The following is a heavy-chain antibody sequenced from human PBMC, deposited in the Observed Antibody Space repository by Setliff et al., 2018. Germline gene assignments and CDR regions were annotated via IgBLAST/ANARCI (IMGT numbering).Heavy chain of an antibody. J-gene: IGHJ5*02. V-gene: IGHV4-39*01. CDR3: ASNRAAMALDDP. D-gene: IGHD5-18*01. CDR1: GGSISAATYY. CDR2: IYWSGNT. Sequence: PSETLSLTCTVSGGSISAATYYWGWVRQSPGKGLEWIGSIYWSGNTWYNPSFKSRVTISIDTSKNQFSLKMSSVTAADTAVYYCASNRAAMALDDPWGQGKLVTVPS.